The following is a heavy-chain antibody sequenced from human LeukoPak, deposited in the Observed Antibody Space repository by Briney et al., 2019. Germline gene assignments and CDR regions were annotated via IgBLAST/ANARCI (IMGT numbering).Heavy chain of an antibody. CDR1: GFTFSSYA. CDR3: AKDAESGYCSSTSCPGGLNWFDP. Sequence: GGSLRLSCAASGFTFSSYAMSWVRQAPGKGLEWVSAISGSRGSTYYADSVKGRFTISRDNSKNTLYLQMNSLRAEDTAVYYCAKDAESGYCSSTSCPGGLNWFDPWGQGTLVTVSS. D-gene: IGHD2-2*01. CDR2: ISGSRGST. V-gene: IGHV3-23*01. J-gene: IGHJ5*02.